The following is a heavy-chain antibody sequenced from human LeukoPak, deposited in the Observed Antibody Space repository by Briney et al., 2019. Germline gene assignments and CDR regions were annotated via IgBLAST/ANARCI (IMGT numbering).Heavy chain of an antibody. D-gene: IGHD6-13*01. CDR1: GFTFSSYG. V-gene: IGHV3-30*02. Sequence: GGSLRLSCAASGFTFSSYGMHWVRQAPGKGMEWVAFIRYDGSNKYYADSVKGRLTTSRDNSKITLYLQMNSLRAEDTAVYYCAKDHGSSWSGFDPWGQGTLVTVSS. J-gene: IGHJ5*02. CDR2: IRYDGSNK. CDR3: AKDHGSSWSGFDP.